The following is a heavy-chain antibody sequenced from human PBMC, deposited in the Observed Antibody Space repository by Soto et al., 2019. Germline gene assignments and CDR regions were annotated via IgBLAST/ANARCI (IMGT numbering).Heavy chain of an antibody. V-gene: IGHV1-18*01. CDR2: ISGYNGNT. CDR3: AREGPKYSKGDAFDI. CDR1: GYTFTSYG. Sequence: ASVKVSCKASGYTFTSYGISWVRQAPGQGLEWMGWISGYNGNTDYAQNLQGRVTMTTDTSTSTAYMELRGLRSDDTAVYYCAREGPKYSKGDAFDIWGQGTMVTVS. J-gene: IGHJ3*02. D-gene: IGHD4-4*01.